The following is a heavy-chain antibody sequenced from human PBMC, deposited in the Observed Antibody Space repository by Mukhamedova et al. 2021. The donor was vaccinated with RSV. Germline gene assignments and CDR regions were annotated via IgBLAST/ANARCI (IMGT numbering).Heavy chain of an antibody. CDR3: AKEISGGDCFDY. CDR2: ISGSGGST. Sequence: GKGLEWVSAISGSGGSTYYADSVKGRFTISRDNSKNTLYLQMNSLRAEDTAVYYCAKEISGGDCFDYCVQVTLVTVSS. V-gene: IGHV3-23*01. D-gene: IGHD2-21*01. J-gene: IGHJ4*02.